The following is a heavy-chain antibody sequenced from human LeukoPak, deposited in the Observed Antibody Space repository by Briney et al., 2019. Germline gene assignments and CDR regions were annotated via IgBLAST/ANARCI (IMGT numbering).Heavy chain of an antibody. V-gene: IGHV1-2*02. CDR3: ARKSATRKTSEFDY. Sequence: ASVKVSCKASGYXFTDYYMNWVRQAPGQGLEWMGWINPNSGGTNYAQKFQGRVTMTRDTSISTAYMELNRLTSDDTAVYYCARKSATRKTSEFDYWGRGTLVTVSS. CDR2: INPNSGGT. J-gene: IGHJ4*02. CDR1: GYXFTDYY. D-gene: IGHD2-2*01.